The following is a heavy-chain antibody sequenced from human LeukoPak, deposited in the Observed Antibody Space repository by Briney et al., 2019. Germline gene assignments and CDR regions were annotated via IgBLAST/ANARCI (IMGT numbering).Heavy chain of an antibody. CDR1: GGSLSHYY. J-gene: IGHJ5*02. Sequence: SETLSLTCTVSGGSLSHYYWSWVRQPPGKGLEWIGYIYYSGSTNYNPSLKSRVTISLDTSRNQFSLRLSSVTAADTAVYYCARDGPDYYGSGSYSGWFDPWGQGTLVTVSS. CDR3: ARDGPDYYGSGSYSGWFDP. CDR2: IYYSGST. V-gene: IGHV4-59*01. D-gene: IGHD3-10*01.